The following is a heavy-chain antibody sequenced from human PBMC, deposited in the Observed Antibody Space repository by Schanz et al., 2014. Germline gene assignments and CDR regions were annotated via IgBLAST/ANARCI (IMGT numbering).Heavy chain of an antibody. CDR3: ARDGGRDGYNLAFDV. J-gene: IGHJ3*01. D-gene: IGHD5-12*01. Sequence: VQLVESGGCVVQPWRSLRLSCAVSGFTVNTNYMSWVRQAPGKGLEWISSMYINSGSTQYADSVKGRFIISRDSSKNTLFLQMNSLRAEDTAVYFCARDGGRDGYNLAFDVWGQGTLVTVSS. CDR2: MYINSGST. V-gene: IGHV3-53*01. CDR1: GFTVNTNY.